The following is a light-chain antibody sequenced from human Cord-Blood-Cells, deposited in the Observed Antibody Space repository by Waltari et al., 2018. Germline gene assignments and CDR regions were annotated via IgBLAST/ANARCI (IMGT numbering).Light chain of an antibody. CDR1: SSNIGAGYD. J-gene: IGLJ3*02. CDR3: QPYDRTLSGSV. V-gene: IGLV1-40*01. Sequence: QSVLTQPPSVSGAPGQRVTISWPGSSSNIGAGYDVHWYQQLPGTAPKLPSYGNSKRPSGVPGPFHGSKSSPSASLAIPGLQAEDGADYYCQPYDRTLSGSVFGWGTKLTGL. CDR2: GNS.